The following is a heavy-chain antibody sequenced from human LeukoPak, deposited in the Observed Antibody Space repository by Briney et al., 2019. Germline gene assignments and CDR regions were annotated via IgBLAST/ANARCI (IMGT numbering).Heavy chain of an antibody. CDR1: GGSISSSNW. V-gene: IGHV4-4*02. Sequence: KTSGTLSLTCAVSGGSISSSNWWSWVRQPPGKGLEWIGEIYHSGSTNYNPSLKSRVTISVDKSKNQFSLKLSSVIAADTAVYYCARAYYDSSGYYYLGAFDIWGQGTMVTVSS. J-gene: IGHJ3*02. D-gene: IGHD3-22*01. CDR2: IYHSGST. CDR3: ARAYYDSSGYYYLGAFDI.